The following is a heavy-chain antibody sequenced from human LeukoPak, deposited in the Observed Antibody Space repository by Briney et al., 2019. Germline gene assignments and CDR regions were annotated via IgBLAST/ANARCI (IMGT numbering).Heavy chain of an antibody. CDR1: GGSFSGYY. Sequence: SETLSLTCAVYGGSFSGYYWSWIRQPPGKGLEWIGEINHSGSTNYNPSLRSRVTISVDTSKNQFSLKVNSVTATDTAVYFFARHDSYALGSHPLDVWGQGTTVIVSS. D-gene: IGHD3-10*01. CDR2: INHSGST. V-gene: IGHV4-34*01. J-gene: IGHJ6*02. CDR3: ARHDSYALGSHPLDV.